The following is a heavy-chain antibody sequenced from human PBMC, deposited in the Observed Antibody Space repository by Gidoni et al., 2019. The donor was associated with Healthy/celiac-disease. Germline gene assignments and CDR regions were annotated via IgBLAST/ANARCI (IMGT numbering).Heavy chain of an antibody. V-gene: IGHV4-39*01. CDR1: GGSISSRSYY. CDR3: ARHREYCSGGSCYPNWFDP. D-gene: IGHD2-15*01. CDR2: IYYSGST. Sequence: QLQLQESGPGLVKPSATLSLTCTVSGGSISSRSYYWGWIRQPPGKGLEWIGSIYYSGSTYYNPSLKSRVTISVDTSKNQFSLKLNSVTAADTAVYYCARHREYCSGGSCYPNWFDPWGQGTLVTVSS. J-gene: IGHJ5*02.